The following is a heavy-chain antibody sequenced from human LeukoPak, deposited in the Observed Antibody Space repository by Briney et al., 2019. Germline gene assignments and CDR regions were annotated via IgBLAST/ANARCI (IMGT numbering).Heavy chain of an antibody. CDR3: ARRDYGSKVDY. D-gene: IGHD4-17*01. J-gene: IGHJ4*02. V-gene: IGHV4-59*08. CDR1: GGSISNYY. CDR2: IYYSGST. Sequence: SETLSLTCTVSGGSISNYYWSWIRQPPGKGLERIGYIYYSGSTNYNPSLKSRVTISIDTSKNQFSLKLSSVTAADTAVYYCARRDYGSKVDYWGQGTLVTVSS.